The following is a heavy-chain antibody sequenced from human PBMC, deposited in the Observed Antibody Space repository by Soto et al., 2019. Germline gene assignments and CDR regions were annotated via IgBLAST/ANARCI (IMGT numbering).Heavy chain of an antibody. V-gene: IGHV4-31*03. CDR1: DDSLTTNKYA. D-gene: IGHD3-10*01. J-gene: IGHJ4*02. CDR3: ARASYFRPSGSYYFVS. CDR2: VYSNGNT. Sequence: QVQLQESGPGLVKPSQTLSLTCTVSDDSLTTNKYAWTWIRQNPEMGLEWIGYVYSNGNTRSSPSLQSRVSMSVDTSKSHFSLRLSSVTAADTAVYFCARASYFRPSGSYYFVSWGQGTLVTVSS.